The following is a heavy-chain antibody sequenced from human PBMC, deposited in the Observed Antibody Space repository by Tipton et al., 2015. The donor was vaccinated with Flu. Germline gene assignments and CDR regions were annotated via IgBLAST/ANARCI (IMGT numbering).Heavy chain of an antibody. D-gene: IGHD1-1*01. CDR2: INHSGST. V-gene: IGHV4-34*01. Sequence: TLSLTCSVSGDSIGSDHYWTWIRQPPGKGLEWIGEINHSGSTNYNPSLKSRVTISVDTSKNQFSLKVTSLTAADTAVYYCARGSDNANVYLDYWGRGTLVTVSS. J-gene: IGHJ4*02. CDR3: ARGSDNANVYLDY. CDR1: GDSIGSDHY.